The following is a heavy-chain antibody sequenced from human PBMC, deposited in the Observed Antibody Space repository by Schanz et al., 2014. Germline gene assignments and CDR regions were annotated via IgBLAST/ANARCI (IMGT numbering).Heavy chain of an antibody. CDR1: GFSFGSYA. CDR2: ISHNSHYT. CDR3: ARDGYRNGRPFDH. V-gene: IGHV3-48*04. Sequence: EVQLVESGGGLVQRGGSLRLSCAASGFSFGSYAMSWIRQAPGKGLEWVSYISHNSHYTNYADSVKGRFTISRDTAENSVYLQMNSLRAEDTAVYYCARDGYRNGRPFDHWGQGTRVTVSA. J-gene: IGHJ4*02. D-gene: IGHD5-18*01.